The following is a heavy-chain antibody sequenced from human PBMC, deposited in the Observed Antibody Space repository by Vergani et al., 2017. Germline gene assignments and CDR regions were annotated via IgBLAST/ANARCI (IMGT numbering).Heavy chain of an antibody. D-gene: IGHD3-9*01. CDR2: ISYDGSNK. CDR1: GFTFSSYG. V-gene: IGHV3-30*03. Sequence: QVQLVESGGGVVQPGRSLRLSCAASGFTFSSYGMHWVRQAPGKGLEWVAVISYDGSNKYYADSVKGRFTISRDNSKNTLYLQMNSLRAEDTAVYYCARARYFDWLPNRGYYYYGMDVWGQGTTVTVSS. J-gene: IGHJ6*02. CDR3: ARARYFDWLPNRGYYYYGMDV.